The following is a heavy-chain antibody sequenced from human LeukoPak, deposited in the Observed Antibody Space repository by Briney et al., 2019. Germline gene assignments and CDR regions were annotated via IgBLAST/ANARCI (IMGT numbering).Heavy chain of an antibody. J-gene: IGHJ4*02. CDR2: IPYDGSNK. CDR3: AKGMATYGSRTLFDY. V-gene: IGHV3-30*04. Sequence: SGGSLRLSCAASGFTFSSYAMHWVRQAPGKGLEWVAVIPYDGSNKYYADSVKGRFTISRDNSKNTLYLQMNSLRAEDTAVYYCAKGMATYGSRTLFDYWGQGTLVTVSS. CDR1: GFTFSSYA. D-gene: IGHD3-10*01.